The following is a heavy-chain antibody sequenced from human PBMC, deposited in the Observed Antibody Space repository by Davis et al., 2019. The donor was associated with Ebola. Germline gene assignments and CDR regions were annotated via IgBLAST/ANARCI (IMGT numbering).Heavy chain of an antibody. V-gene: IGHV1-2*04. J-gene: IGHJ6*02. CDR2: INPNSGGT. CDR1: GYTFTSYT. D-gene: IGHD3-10*01. CDR3: ARAVGSGSYYNYYYYGMDV. Sequence: ASVKVSCKASGYTFTSYTISWVRQATGQGLEWMGWINPNSGGTKYAQKFQGWVTMTRDTSISTAYMELSSLRSEDTAVYYCARAVGSGSYYNYYYYGMDVWGQGTTVTVSS.